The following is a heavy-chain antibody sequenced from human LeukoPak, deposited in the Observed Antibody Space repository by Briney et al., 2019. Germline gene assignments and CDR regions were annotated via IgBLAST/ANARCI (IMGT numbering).Heavy chain of an antibody. J-gene: IGHJ4*02. D-gene: IGHD6-19*01. Sequence: GGSLRLSCAASGFTFSSYAMHWVRQAPGKGLEWVAVISYDGSNKYYADSVKGRFTISRDNSKNTLYLQMNSLRAEDTAVYYCARDRVSAVAGTGILDYWGQGTLVTASS. CDR2: ISYDGSNK. CDR1: GFTFSSYA. V-gene: IGHV3-30-3*01. CDR3: ARDRVSAVAGTGILDY.